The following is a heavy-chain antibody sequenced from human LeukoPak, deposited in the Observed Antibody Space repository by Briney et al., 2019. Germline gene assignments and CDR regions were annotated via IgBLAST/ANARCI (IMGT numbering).Heavy chain of an antibody. Sequence: SETLSLTCTVSSGSISSNNYYWGWIRQPPGKGLEWIVSIYYTGSTFYNPSLKSRVTMSLDALKNQFTLKVTSVTATDTAVYYCARLVSYDVLTENFYKYYVDVWGKGTTVTVSS. J-gene: IGHJ6*03. CDR1: SGSISSNNYY. CDR2: IYYTGST. CDR3: ARLVSYDVLTENFYKYYVDV. D-gene: IGHD3-9*01. V-gene: IGHV4-39*01.